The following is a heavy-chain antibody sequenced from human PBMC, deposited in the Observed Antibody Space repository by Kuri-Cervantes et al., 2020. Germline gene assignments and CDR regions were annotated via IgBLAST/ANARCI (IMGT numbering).Heavy chain of an antibody. CDR1: GFTFSSYG. Sequence: GGSLRLSCAASGFTFSSYGLHWVRQAPGKGLEWVAVIWYDGSNKYYADSVKGRFTISRDNSKNTLYLQMNSMRAEDTAVYYCLYYGDYDVDYWGQGTLVTVSS. CDR2: IWYDGSNK. D-gene: IGHD4-17*01. CDR3: LYYGDYDVDY. V-gene: IGHV3-30*02. J-gene: IGHJ4*02.